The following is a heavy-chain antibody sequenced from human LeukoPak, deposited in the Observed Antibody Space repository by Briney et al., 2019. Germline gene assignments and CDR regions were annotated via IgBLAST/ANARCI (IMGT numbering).Heavy chain of an antibody. D-gene: IGHD1-1*01. CDR1: GASISSYY. CDR2: IHSSVMT. J-gene: IGHJ6*03. CDR3: ARQYRGGGLAGTLGHYYYHYYMDV. Sequence: SETLSLTCAGSGASISSYYWSWIRQPPGKRLDYIGFIHSSVMTNYNPSLKSRVTISVDTSKNQFSLKLSSVTAADTAVYYCARQYRGGGLAGTLGHYYYHYYMDVWGRGTTVTVSS. V-gene: IGHV4-59*01.